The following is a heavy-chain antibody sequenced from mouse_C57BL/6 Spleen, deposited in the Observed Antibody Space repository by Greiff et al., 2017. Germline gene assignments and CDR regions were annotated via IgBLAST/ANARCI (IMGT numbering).Heavy chain of an antibody. CDR3: ARKGIFDY. V-gene: IGHV1-59*01. J-gene: IGHJ2*01. CDR1: GYTFTSYW. Sequence: VQLQQPGAELVRPGTSVKLSCTASGYTFTSYWMHWVKQRPAQGLEWIGVIDPSDSYPTSNQKLKGKATLTVDPSASTAYMQLSRLTSEDSAVYYGARKGIFDYWGQGTTRTVSS. CDR2: IDPSDSYP.